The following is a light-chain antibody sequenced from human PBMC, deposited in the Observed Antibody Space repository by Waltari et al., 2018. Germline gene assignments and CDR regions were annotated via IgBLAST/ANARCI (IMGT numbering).Light chain of an antibody. CDR1: ALLKQS. CDR2: KDK. J-gene: IGLJ2*01. Sequence: SYDLTPPTSVSVSPGPTARITSSRDALLKQSGYCYQQKSGQAPVLLIFKDKERPSGIPERFSGASAGTTVTLTISGGQAEDEADYYCQSVDSSATYVIFGGGTKLTVL. CDR3: QSVDSSATYVI. V-gene: IGLV3-25*03.